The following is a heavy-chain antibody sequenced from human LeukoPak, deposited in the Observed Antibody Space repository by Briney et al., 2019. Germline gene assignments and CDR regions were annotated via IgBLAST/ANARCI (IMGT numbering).Heavy chain of an antibody. Sequence: GGSLRLSCAASGFTLSSYAMTWVRQAPGKGLEWVSTISRSGRDTYYADSVKGRFALSIDTSKNSLYLQMNSLTAGDTAVYYCAKIPRFYFDATGDFDLWGQGTLVTVSS. J-gene: IGHJ4*02. CDR3: AKIPRFYFDATGDFDL. V-gene: IGHV3-23*01. D-gene: IGHD3-22*01. CDR2: ISRSGRDT. CDR1: GFTLSSYA.